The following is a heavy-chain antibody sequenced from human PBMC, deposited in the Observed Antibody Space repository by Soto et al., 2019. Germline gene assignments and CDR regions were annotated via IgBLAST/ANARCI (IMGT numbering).Heavy chain of an antibody. J-gene: IGHJ5*02. V-gene: IGHV1-69*13. CDR1: GGTFSSYA. D-gene: IGHD3-3*01. CDR2: IIPIFGTA. Sequence: SVKVSCKASGGTFSSYAISWVRQAPGQGLEWMGGIIPIFGTANYAQKFQGRVTITADESTSTAYMELSSLRSEDTAVYYCAIGTIFGVVIRANCLGPWGQGTLVT. CDR3: AIGTIFGVVIRANCLGP.